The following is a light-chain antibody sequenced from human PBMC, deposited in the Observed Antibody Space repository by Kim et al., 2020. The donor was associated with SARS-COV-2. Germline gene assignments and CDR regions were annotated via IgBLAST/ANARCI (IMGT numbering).Light chain of an antibody. CDR2: KAS. V-gene: IGKV1-5*03. J-gene: IGKJ1*01. Sequence: ASVGDRVTITCRASQSISSWLAWYQQKPGKAPKLLIYKASSLESVVPSRFSGSGSGTEFTLTISSLQPDDFATYYCQQYNSYWRTFGQGTKVDIK. CDR1: QSISSW. CDR3: QQYNSYWRT.